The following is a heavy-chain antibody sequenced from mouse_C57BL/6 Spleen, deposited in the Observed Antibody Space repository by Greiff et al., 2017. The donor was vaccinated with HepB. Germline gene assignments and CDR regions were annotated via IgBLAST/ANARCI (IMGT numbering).Heavy chain of an antibody. V-gene: IGHV1-80*01. Sequence: QVQLKQSGAELVKPGASVKISCKASGYAFSSYWMNWVKQRPVKGLEWIGVIYPGDGDTNYNGKFKGKATLTADKSSSTAYMHLSRLTSEYSAVYFCAMGTAQAWLAYGGQGTLVTVSA. D-gene: IGHD3-1*01. CDR3: AMGTAQAWLAY. CDR1: GYAFSSYW. CDR2: IYPGDGDT. J-gene: IGHJ3*01.